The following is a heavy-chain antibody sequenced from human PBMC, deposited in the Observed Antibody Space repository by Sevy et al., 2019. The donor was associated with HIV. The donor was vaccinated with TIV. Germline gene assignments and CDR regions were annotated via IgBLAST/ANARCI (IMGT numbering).Heavy chain of an antibody. V-gene: IGHV3-30*03. D-gene: IGHD3-22*01. J-gene: IGHJ4*02. CDR1: GFTFSRNG. CDR3: ARSRRYYYDSSGYPARSPIDY. Sequence: GGSLRLSCSASGFTFSRNGMHWVRQVPGKGLEWVALISYDGDSKNYADSVKGRFTISRDNAKNSLYLQMNSLRAEDTAVYYCARSRRYYYDSSGYPARSPIDYWGQGTLVTVSS. CDR2: ISYDGDSK.